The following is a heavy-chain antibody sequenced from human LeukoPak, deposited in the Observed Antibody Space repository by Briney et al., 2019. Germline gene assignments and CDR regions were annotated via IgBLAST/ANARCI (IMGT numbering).Heavy chain of an antibody. Sequence: SETLSLTCTVSGGSISSSSYYWGWIRQPPGKGLEWIGSIYYSGSTYYNPSLKSRVTISVDTSKNQFSLKLSSVTAADTAVYYCARDLAWVYGSGSYSDYWGQGTLVTVSS. J-gene: IGHJ4*02. CDR1: GGSISSSSYY. D-gene: IGHD3-10*01. V-gene: IGHV4-39*07. CDR3: ARDLAWVYGSGSYSDY. CDR2: IYYSGST.